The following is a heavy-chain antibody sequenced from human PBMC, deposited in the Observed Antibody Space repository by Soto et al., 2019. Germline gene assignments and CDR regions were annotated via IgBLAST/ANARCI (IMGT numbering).Heavy chain of an antibody. V-gene: IGHV1-46*03. CDR2: INPSTTT. CDR3: AREAEEYSGSDY. Sequence: GASVKVSCKASGFTFTRYHIHWMRQAPGQGLEWVGVINPSTTTTYAQKFRGRVTMTRDTSTSTVYMELSGLRSEDTAVYYCAREAEEYSGSDYWGQGTLVTVSS. D-gene: IGHD3-10*01. J-gene: IGHJ4*02. CDR1: GFTFTRYH.